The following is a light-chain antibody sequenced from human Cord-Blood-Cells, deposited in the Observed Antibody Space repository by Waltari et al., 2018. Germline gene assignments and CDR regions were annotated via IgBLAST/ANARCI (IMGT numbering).Light chain of an antibody. CDR1: SSDVGSYNL. V-gene: IGLV2-23*01. CDR2: EGS. J-gene: IGLJ1*01. CDR3: CSYAGSSTYV. Sequence: QSALTQPASVSGSPGQSITISCTGTSSDVGSYNLFSWDQQHPGKAPKLMIYEGSKRPSGVSKRFSGSKSGNTASLTISGLQAEDEADYYCCSYAGSSTYVFGTGTKVTVL.